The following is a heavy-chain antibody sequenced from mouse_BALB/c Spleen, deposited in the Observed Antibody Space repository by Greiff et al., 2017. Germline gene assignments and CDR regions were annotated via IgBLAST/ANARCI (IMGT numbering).Heavy chain of an antibody. CDR2: INPDSSTI. Sequence: DVQLQESGGGLVQPGGSLKLSCAASGFDFSRYWMSWVRQAPGKGLEWIGEINPDSSTINYTPSLKDKFIISRDNAKNTLYLQMSKVRSEDTALYYCARYDYDEDSWYFDVWGAGTTVTVSS. D-gene: IGHD2-4*01. J-gene: IGHJ1*01. V-gene: IGHV4-1*02. CDR3: ARYDYDEDSWYFDV. CDR1: GFDFSRYW.